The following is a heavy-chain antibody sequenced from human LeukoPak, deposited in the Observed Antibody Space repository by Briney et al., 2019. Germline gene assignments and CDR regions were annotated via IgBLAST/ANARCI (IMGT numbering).Heavy chain of an antibody. V-gene: IGHV1-2*02. CDR3: ARVTIFGVVIYWFDP. D-gene: IGHD3-3*01. CDR1: GYTFTGYY. Sequence: ASVKVSCKASGYTFTGYYMHWVRQAPGQGLEWMGWINPNSGGTNYAQKFQGRVTVTRDTSISTAYMELSRLRSDDTAVYYCARVTIFGVVIYWFDPWGQGTLVTVSS. J-gene: IGHJ5*02. CDR2: INPNSGGT.